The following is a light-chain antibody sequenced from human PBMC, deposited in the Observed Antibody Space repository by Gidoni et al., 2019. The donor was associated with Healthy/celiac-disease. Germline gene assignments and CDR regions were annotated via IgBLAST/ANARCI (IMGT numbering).Light chain of an antibody. CDR3: QQSYSTPT. CDR1: QSISSY. J-gene: IGKJ2*01. V-gene: IGKV1-39*01. Sequence: DIQMTQSPSSLSAAVRDRVTITCRASQSISSYLKWYQQKPGKAPKLLIYAASSLQSGVPSRFSGRGSGTDFPLISSRLQPEDVATYYRQQSYSTPTFGQGTKVEIK. CDR2: AAS.